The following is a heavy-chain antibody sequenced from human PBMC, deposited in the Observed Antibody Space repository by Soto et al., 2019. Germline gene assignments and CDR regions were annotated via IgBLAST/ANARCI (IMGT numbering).Heavy chain of an antibody. V-gene: IGHV1-2*04. CDR2: INPNSGGT. CDR1: GYTFTVCY. J-gene: IGHJ4*02. D-gene: IGHD3-22*01. CDR3: ARASLDDSSGYYWRPTEYYFDY. Sequence: ASVKVSCKASGYTFTVCYMHWVRQAPGQGLEWMGWINPNSGGTNYAQKFQGWVTMTRDTSISTAYMELSRLRSDDTAVYYCARASLDDSSGYYWRPTEYYFDYWGQGTLVTVSS.